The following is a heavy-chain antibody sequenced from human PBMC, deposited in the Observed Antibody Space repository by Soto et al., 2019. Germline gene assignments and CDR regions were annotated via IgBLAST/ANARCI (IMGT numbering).Heavy chain of an antibody. CDR2: IYGNGRST. CDR1: GFTFTIDT. Sequence: EVQLLESGGGLVQPAGSLRLSCAASGFTFTIDTMSWFRQAPGKGLEWVSSIYGNGRSTFYSASVKGRFTISRDNSGNTVYLQMSRLRAEDTAIYYCAKDFTPDSRWDIDYWGQGSLVTVSS. D-gene: IGHD1-26*01. J-gene: IGHJ4*02. CDR3: AKDFTPDSRWDIDY. V-gene: IGHV3-23*01.